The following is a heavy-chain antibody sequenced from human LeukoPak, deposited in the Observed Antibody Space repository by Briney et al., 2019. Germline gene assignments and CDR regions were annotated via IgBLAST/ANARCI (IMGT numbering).Heavy chain of an antibody. V-gene: IGHV5-51*01. CDR2: IYPGDSDT. CDR3: ARHQWELREGLGFDP. Sequence: KPGESLKISCKGSGYSFTSYWIGWVRQMPGKGLEWMGIIYPGDSDTRYSPSFQGQVTISADKSISTAYLQWSSLKASDTAMYYCARHQWELREGLGFDPWGQGTLVTVSS. D-gene: IGHD1-26*01. CDR1: GYSFTSYW. J-gene: IGHJ5*02.